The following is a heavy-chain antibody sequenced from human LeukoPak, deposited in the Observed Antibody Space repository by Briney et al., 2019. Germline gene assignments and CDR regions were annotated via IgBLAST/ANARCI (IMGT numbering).Heavy chain of an antibody. V-gene: IGHV3-7*03. Sequence: GGSLRLSCLASGFTFSDHWMNWVRQAPGKGLEWVASIKEDGSVINYMKSVNGRFTISRDNSKSSVYLQMNSLRADDTAVYYCARTRDSNTWNEPFDIWGQGTMVTVSS. CDR3: ARTRDSNTWNEPFDI. D-gene: IGHD1-1*01. CDR2: IKEDGSVI. CDR1: GFTFSDHW. J-gene: IGHJ3*02.